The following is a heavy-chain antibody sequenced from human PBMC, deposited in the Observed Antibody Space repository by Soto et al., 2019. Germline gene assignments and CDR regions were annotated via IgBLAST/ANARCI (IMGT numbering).Heavy chain of an antibody. D-gene: IGHD1-1*01. V-gene: IGHV4-4*07. CDR3: VRDGTKTLRDWFDP. CDR1: GASISGFY. CDR2: IYATGTT. Sequence: TLSLTCTVSGASISGFYWSWIRKSAGKGLEWIGRIYATGTTDYNPSLKSRVMMSVDTSKKQFSLKLRSVTAADTAVYYCVRDGTKTLRDWFDPWGQGISVTV. J-gene: IGHJ5*02.